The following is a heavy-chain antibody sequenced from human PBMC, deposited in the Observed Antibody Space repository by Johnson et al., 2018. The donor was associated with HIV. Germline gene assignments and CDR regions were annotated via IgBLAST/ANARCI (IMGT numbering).Heavy chain of an antibody. CDR2: ISYDGSNK. J-gene: IGHJ3*02. CDR1: GFTFSSHA. V-gene: IGHV3-30*04. CDR3: ARIRLAVITEVGAFDI. Sequence: VQLVESGGGVVQPGRSLRLSCAASGFTFSSHAMHWVRQAPGKGLEWVAVISYDGSNKYYADSVKGRLTISRDNSKNTVYLQMNSLRAEDTAVYFGARIRLAVITEVGAFDIWGQGTMVSVSS. D-gene: IGHD3-22*01.